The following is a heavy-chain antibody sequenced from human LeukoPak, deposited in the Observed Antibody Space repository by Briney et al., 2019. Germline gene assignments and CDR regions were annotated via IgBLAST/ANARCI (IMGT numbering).Heavy chain of an antibody. CDR2: IRGSGGST. V-gene: IGHV3-23*01. J-gene: IGHJ5*02. CDR1: GFTFSSYA. D-gene: IGHD1-7*01. CDR3: AKGGTGSTDWFDP. Sequence: PGGSLRLPCAASGFTFSSYATSWVRQAPGKGLEWVSVIRGSGGSTYYADSVKGRVTISRDNSKNTLYLQMKSLRAEDTAVYYCAKGGTGSTDWFDPWGQGTLVTVSS.